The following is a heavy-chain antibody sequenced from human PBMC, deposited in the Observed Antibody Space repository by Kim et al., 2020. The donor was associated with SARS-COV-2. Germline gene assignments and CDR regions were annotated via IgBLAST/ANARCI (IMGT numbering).Heavy chain of an antibody. CDR2: ISSSSSYT. CDR1: GFTFSDYY. Sequence: GGSLRLSCAASGFTFSDYYMSWIRQAPGKGLEWVSYISSSSSYTNYADSVKGRFTISRDNAKNSLYLQMNSLRAEDTAVYYCARDRNTLGLDYWGQGTLVTVSS. V-gene: IGHV3-11*06. J-gene: IGHJ4*02. CDR3: ARDRNTLGLDY. D-gene: IGHD3-16*01.